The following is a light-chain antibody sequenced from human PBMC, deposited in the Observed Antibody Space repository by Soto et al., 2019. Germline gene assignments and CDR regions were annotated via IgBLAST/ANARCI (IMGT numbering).Light chain of an antibody. CDR1: QSVSSY. Sequence: EIVLTQSPATLSLSPGERATLSCRASQSVSSYLAWYQQKPGQAPRLLIYDASNRATGIPARFSGSGSGTAFPLTISSLEPEDFAVYYCQHRSNWPPITFGQGTRLEIK. V-gene: IGKV3-11*01. CDR2: DAS. J-gene: IGKJ5*01. CDR3: QHRSNWPPIT.